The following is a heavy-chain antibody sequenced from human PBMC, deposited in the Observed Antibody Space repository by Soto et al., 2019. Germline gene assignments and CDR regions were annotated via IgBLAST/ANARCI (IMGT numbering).Heavy chain of an antibody. D-gene: IGHD3-3*02. V-gene: IGHV3-33*01. Sequence: QVQLVESGGGVVQPEKSLRLSCAASGFIFSNYGMHWVRQAPGKGLEWVPVICYDGHKEYYADSVKGRFIISRDNSRNTVYLQVNRLRAEDAAVYYCGRQRAVDYYHWFDPWGQGTLVTVSS. CDR1: GFIFSNYG. J-gene: IGHJ5*02. CDR3: GRQRAVDYYHWFDP. CDR2: ICYDGHKE.